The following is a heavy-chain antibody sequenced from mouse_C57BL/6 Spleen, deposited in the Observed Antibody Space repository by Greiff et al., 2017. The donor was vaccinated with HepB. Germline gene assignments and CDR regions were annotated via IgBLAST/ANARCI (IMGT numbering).Heavy chain of an antibody. CDR1: GYTFTSYW. D-gene: IGHD6-1*01. V-gene: IGHV1-53*01. Sequence: VQLQESGTELVKPGASVKLSCKASGYTFTSYWMHWVKQRPGQGLEWIGNINPSNGGTNYNEKFKSKATLTVDKSSSTAYMQLSSLTSEDSAVYYCARAANLYYFDYWGQGTTLTVSS. J-gene: IGHJ2*01. CDR2: INPSNGGT. CDR3: ARAANLYYFDY.